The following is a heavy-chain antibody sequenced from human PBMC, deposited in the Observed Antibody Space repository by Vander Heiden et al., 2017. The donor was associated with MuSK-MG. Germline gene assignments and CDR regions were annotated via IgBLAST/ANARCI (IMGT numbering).Heavy chain of an antibody. V-gene: IGHV3-30*02. Sequence: QVQLVESGGGVVQPGGSLRLSCATSGFTFRSYAMHWVRQAPGKGLEWVAFIQYDGSDKYYTDSVKGRFTISRDNSQNTLYLQMGSLRAEDTALYFCVKDERWGDMATSFLYWGQGTLVTVSS. J-gene: IGHJ4*02. CDR3: VKDERWGDMATSFLY. CDR1: GFTFRSYA. D-gene: IGHD5-12*01. CDR2: IQYDGSDK.